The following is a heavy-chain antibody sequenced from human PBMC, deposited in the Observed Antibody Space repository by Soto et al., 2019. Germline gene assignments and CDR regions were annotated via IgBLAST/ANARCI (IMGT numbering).Heavy chain of an antibody. CDR2: ISYSGST. CDR3: ARSTSDYSTSWFGP. J-gene: IGHJ5*02. V-gene: IGHV4-59*01. D-gene: IGHD4-4*01. CDR1: GASISSYY. Sequence: SETLSLTCTVSGASISSYYWSWIRQPPGKGLEWIGHISYSGSTNYNPSLKSRVTISGDTSKNQFSLQVRSVTAADTAVYYCARSTSDYSTSWFGPWGQGTLVTVSS.